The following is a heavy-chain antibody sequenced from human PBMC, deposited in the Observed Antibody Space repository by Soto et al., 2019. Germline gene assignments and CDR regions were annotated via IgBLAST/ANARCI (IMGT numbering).Heavy chain of an antibody. Sequence: ASLELSCKASGGTFGRDPSGWVRQAPGHGLEWMGEIIPIFGTISHAQNFQGRVTITRETVASTAYRELSSLRSEDTAVYCCVRRHVSQTGIACSAPRGKRPLVPVSS. CDR1: GGTFGRDP. CDR2: IIPIFGTI. D-gene: IGHD1-1*01. V-gene: IGHV1-69*05. J-gene: IGHJ1*01. CDR3: VRRHVSQTGIACSAP.